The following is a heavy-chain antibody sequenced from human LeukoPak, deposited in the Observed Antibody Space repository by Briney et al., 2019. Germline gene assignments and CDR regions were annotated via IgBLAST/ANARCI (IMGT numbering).Heavy chain of an antibody. CDR3: ARHPNYYGSG. Sequence: PGTLSLTCTVSGGSLSSSTWWNWVRQPPGKGLEWIGQIYHSGTTNYNPSLKSRVSISVDESKNQFSLNLTSVTAADTAVYFCARHPNYYGSGWGQGIQVTVSS. D-gene: IGHD3-10*01. CDR2: IYHSGTT. CDR1: GGSLSSSTW. V-gene: IGHV4-4*01. J-gene: IGHJ4*02.